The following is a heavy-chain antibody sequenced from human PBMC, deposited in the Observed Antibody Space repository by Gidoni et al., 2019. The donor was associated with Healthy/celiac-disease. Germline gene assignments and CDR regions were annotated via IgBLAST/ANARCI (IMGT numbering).Heavy chain of an antibody. Sequence: QVQLVQSGAEVKKPGASVKVSCKASGYTFTGYYMHWVRQAPGQGLEWMGWINPNSGGTNYAQKFQGRVTMTRDTSISTAYMELSTLRSDDTAVYYCARVSYCSSTSCYSTRFGYWGQGTLVTVSS. CDR1: GYTFTGYY. J-gene: IGHJ4*02. D-gene: IGHD2-2*01. CDR2: INPNSGGT. CDR3: ARVSYCSSTSCYSTRFGY. V-gene: IGHV1-2*02.